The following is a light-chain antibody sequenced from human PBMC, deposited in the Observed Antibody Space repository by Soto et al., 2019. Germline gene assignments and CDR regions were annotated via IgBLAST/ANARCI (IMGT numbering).Light chain of an antibody. CDR3: QSYDSSLNGWV. CDR2: GNS. CDR1: SSNIGAGYD. V-gene: IGLV1-40*01. J-gene: IGLJ3*02. Sequence: QSVLTQPPSVSGAPGQRVTISCTGSSSNIGAGYDVHWYQQLPGTAPKLLIYGNSNRPSGVPDRFSGSKSGTSASLAITGLRAEDEADDYCQSYDSSLNGWVFGGGTKVTVL.